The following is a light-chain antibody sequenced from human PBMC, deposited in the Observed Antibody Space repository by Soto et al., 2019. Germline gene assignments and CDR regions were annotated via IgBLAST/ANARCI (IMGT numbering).Light chain of an antibody. Sequence: QSALTQPASVSGSPGQSITISCTGTSSVVGGYNYVSWYQQHPGKAPKLMIYDVSNRPSGVSNRFSGSKSGNTASLTISGLQAEDEADYYCSSYTSSSLVVFGGGTQLTVL. V-gene: IGLV2-14*01. CDR2: DVS. CDR3: SSYTSSSLVV. J-gene: IGLJ2*01. CDR1: SSVVGGYNY.